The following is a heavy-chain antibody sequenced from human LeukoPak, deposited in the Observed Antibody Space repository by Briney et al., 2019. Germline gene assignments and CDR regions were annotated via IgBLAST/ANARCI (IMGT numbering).Heavy chain of an antibody. CDR2: IYYSGST. Sequence: SETLSLTCTVSGGSISSYYWSWIRQPPGKGLEGMGYIYYSGSTNYNPSLKSRVTISVDTSKNQFSLKLSSVTAADTAVYYCARGYSRGVGFPFDYWGQGTLVTVSS. V-gene: IGHV4-59*12. D-gene: IGHD4-11*01. J-gene: IGHJ4*02. CDR1: GGSISSYY. CDR3: ARGYSRGVGFPFDY.